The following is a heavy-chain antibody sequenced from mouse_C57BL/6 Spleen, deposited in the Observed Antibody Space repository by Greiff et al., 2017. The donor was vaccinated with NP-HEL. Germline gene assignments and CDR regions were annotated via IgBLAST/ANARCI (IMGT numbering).Heavy chain of an antibody. CDR2: ISSGSSTI. Sequence: EVLLVESGGGLVKPGGSLKLSCAASGFTFSDYGMHWVRQAPEKGLEWVAYISSGSSTIYYADTVKGRFTISRDNAKNTLCLQMTGVRAEDTAMYYGARGQGFAYWGQGTLVTVSA. CDR3: ARGQGFAY. V-gene: IGHV5-17*01. J-gene: IGHJ3*01. CDR1: GFTFSDYG.